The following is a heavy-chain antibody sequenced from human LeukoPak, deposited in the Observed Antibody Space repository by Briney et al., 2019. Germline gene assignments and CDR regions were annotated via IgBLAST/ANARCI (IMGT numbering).Heavy chain of an antibody. CDR1: GFTVSSDS. J-gene: IGHJ5*02. CDR2: IYGGGST. CDR3: ARRPRTWISMIRRDWFDP. Sequence: GGSLRLSCTVSGFTVSSDSMSWVRQAPGKGLEWVSFIYGGGSTHYSDSVKGRFTISRDNSKNTLYLQMNSLRAADTAVYYCARRPRTWISMIRRDWFDPWGQGTLVTVSS. D-gene: IGHD5-12*01. V-gene: IGHV3-53*01.